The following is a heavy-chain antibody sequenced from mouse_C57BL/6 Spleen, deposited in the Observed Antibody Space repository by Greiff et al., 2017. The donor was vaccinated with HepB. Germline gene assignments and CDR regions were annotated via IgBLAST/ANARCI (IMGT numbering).Heavy chain of an antibody. CDR1: GYAFSSYW. Sequence: QVQLQQSGAELVKPGASVKISCKASGYAFSSYWMNWVKQRPGKGLEWIGQIYPGDGDTNYNGKFKGKATLTADKSSSTAYMQLSSLPSEDSAVYFCARRGDDSAWFAYWGQGTLVTVSA. CDR3: ARRGDDSAWFAY. V-gene: IGHV1-80*01. D-gene: IGHD2-12*01. CDR2: IYPGDGDT. J-gene: IGHJ3*01.